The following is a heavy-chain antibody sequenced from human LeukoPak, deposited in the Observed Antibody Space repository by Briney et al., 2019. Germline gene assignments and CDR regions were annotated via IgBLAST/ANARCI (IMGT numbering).Heavy chain of an antibody. Sequence: SETLSLTCAVYGGSFSGYYWSWIRQPPGKGLEWIGEINHSGSTNYNPSLKSRVTISVDTSKNQFSLKLSSVTAADTAVYYCASTYIVAPGYWGQGTLVTASP. CDR3: ASTYIVAPGY. CDR2: INHSGST. V-gene: IGHV4-34*01. J-gene: IGHJ4*02. D-gene: IGHD2-15*01. CDR1: GGSFSGYY.